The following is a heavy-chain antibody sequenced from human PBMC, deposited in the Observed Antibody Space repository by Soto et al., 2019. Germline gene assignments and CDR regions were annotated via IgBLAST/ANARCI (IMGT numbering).Heavy chain of an antibody. CDR1: GFTFSSYA. V-gene: IGHV3-23*01. D-gene: IGHD1-26*01. CDR2: ISGSGGST. Sequence: VGSLRVSCAASGFTFSSYAMSWVRQAPGKGLEWVSAISGSGGSTYYADSVKGRFTISRDNSKNTLYLHMNSLRAEDTAVYYCAKAGEGRATRFDYWGQGTLVTVSS. J-gene: IGHJ4*02. CDR3: AKAGEGRATRFDY.